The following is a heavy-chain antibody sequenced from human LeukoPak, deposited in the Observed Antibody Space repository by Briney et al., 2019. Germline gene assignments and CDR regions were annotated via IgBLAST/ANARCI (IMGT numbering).Heavy chain of an antibody. J-gene: IGHJ6*02. D-gene: IGHD1-26*01. Sequence: GRSLRLSCAASGFTFSSYGMHWVRQAPGKGLEWVAVIWYDGSNKYYADSVKGRFTISRDNSKNTLYLQMNSLRAEDTAVYYCARSSEIVGATTHYYYYGMDVWGQGTTVTVSS. CDR1: GFTFSSYG. CDR3: ARSSEIVGATTHYYYYGMDV. V-gene: IGHV3-33*01. CDR2: IWYDGSNK.